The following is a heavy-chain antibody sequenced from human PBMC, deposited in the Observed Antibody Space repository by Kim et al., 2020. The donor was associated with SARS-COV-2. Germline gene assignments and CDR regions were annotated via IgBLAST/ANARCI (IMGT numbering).Heavy chain of an antibody. Sequence: HYKPTLKSGVSISVDTSKNQFSLKLTAATATDTALYFCARHIAQQQLIIDYWGQGTLVTVSS. D-gene: IGHD6-13*01. V-gene: IGHV4-39*01. CDR3: ARHIAQQQLIIDY. J-gene: IGHJ4*02.